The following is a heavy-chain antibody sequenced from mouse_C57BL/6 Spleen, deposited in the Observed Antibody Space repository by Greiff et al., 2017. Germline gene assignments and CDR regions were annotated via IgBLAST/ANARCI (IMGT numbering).Heavy chain of an antibody. J-gene: IGHJ1*03. CDR2: INPNYGTT. V-gene: IGHV1-39*01. CDR3: ARRVYGSGYFDV. Sequence: VQLQQSGPELVKPGASVKLSCKASGYSFTDYYMNWVKQSKGKSLEWIGVINPNYGTTSYNQKFKGKATLTVDQASSTAYMQLNSLTSEDSAVYYCARRVYGSGYFDVWGTGTTVTVSS. D-gene: IGHD1-1*01. CDR1: GYSFTDYY.